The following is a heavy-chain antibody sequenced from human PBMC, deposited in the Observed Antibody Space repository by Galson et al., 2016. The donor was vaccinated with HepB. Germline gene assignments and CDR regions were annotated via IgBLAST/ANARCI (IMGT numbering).Heavy chain of an antibody. CDR1: GDSISSRAYH. CDR3: ARQTYYDYVWGSYNSFDF. V-gene: IGHV4-39*01. J-gene: IGHJ4*02. D-gene: IGHD3-16*01. Sequence: ETLSLTCSVSGDSISSRAYHWGWIRQPPGKGLEWIGSIYYIGTTYYNPSLKSRVSISVDTSKSRFSLTLNSMTAADTAVYYCARQTYYDYVWGSYNSFDFWGQGTVVTVSS. CDR2: IYYIGTT.